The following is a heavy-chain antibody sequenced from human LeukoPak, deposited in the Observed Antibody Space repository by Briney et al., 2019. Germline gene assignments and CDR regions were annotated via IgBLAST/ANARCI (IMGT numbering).Heavy chain of an antibody. J-gene: IGHJ4*02. CDR2: IWYDGSNK. Sequence: PGGSLRLSCAASGFTFSSYGMHWVRQAPGKGLEWVAVIWYDGSNKYYADSVKGRFTISRDNSKNTLYLQMNSLRAEDTAVYYCAKDISGSYVCDYWGQGTLVTVSS. CDR3: AKDISGSYVCDY. D-gene: IGHD3-16*01. CDR1: GFTFSSYG. V-gene: IGHV3-33*06.